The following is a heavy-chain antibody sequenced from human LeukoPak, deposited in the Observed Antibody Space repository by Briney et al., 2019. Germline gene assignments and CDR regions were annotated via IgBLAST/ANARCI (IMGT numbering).Heavy chain of an antibody. CDR1: GFTFSSYG. Sequence: QPGGSLRLSCAASGFTFSSYGMHWVRQAPGKGLEWVAFIRYDGSNKYYADSVKGRFTISRDNSKNTLYLQMNSLRAEDTAVYYCAKGDDYGDYVGGYWGQGTLVTVSS. V-gene: IGHV3-30*02. CDR3: AKGDDYGDYVGGY. CDR2: IRYDGSNK. J-gene: IGHJ4*02. D-gene: IGHD4-17*01.